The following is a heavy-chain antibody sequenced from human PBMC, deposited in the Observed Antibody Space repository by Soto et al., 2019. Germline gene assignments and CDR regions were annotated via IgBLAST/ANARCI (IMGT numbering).Heavy chain of an antibody. CDR2: IIPIFGTA. J-gene: IGHJ4*02. V-gene: IGHV1-69*01. D-gene: IGHD3-9*01. CDR1: GGTFSSYA. Sequence: QVQLVQSGAEVKKPGSSVKVSCKASGGTFSSYAISWVRQAPGQGLEWMGGIIPIFGTANYAQKFQGSVTITADESTSTAYREVSRLRSEDTAVYYCARERDATGDMLTGLIPDWGQGTLVTVSS. CDR3: ARERDATGDMLTGLIPD.